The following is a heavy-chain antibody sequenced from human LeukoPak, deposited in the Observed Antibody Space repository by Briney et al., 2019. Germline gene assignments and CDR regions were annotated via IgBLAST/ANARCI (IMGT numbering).Heavy chain of an antibody. CDR1: GGSISNYY. CDR3: ARLHPDRDGYMRRSFDS. Sequence: PSETLSLTCTVYGGSISNYYWSWIRQPPGKGLEWIAYIYYIGTTNSNPSLKSRVTISLDTSKNQFSLQLSSVTAADTAVYYCARLHPDRDGYMRRSFDSWGQGTLVTVSS. V-gene: IGHV4-59*08. J-gene: IGHJ4*02. D-gene: IGHD5-24*01. CDR2: IYYIGTT.